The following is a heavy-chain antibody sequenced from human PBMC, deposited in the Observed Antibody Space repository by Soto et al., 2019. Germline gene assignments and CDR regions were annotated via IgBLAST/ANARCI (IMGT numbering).Heavy chain of an antibody. V-gene: IGHV3-30*18. D-gene: IGHD3-3*01. J-gene: IGHJ5*02. CDR2: ISYDGSNK. CDR1: GFTFSSYG. Sequence: QVQLVESGGGVVQPGRSLRLSCAASGFTFSSYGMHWVRQAPGKGLEWVAVISYDGSNKYYADSVKGRFTISRDNSKNTXHXXMNSLRAEDTAVYYCAKDNGRYDFWSGYYTDWFDPWGQGTLVTVSS. CDR3: AKDNGRYDFWSGYYTDWFDP.